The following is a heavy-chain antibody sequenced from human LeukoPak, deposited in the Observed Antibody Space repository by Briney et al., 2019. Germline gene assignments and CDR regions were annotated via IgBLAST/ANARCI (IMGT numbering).Heavy chain of an antibody. CDR2: IYHSWST. CDR3: ARGTTGYNWFDP. J-gene: IGHJ5*02. Sequence: SETLSLTCTVSGHSISSTYYWGWIRQPPGKGLEWIGSIYHSWSTYYSPSLKSRVTISVDTSKNQFSVNLNSVTAADTAVYYCARGTTGYNWFDPWGQGTLVTVSS. CDR1: GHSISSTYY. V-gene: IGHV4-38-2*02. D-gene: IGHD4-11*01.